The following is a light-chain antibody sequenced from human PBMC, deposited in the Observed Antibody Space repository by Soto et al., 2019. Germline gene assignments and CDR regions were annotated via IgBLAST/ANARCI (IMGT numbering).Light chain of an antibody. CDR1: QDIRTD. CDR3: LQHNSYPVT. CDR2: AAS. V-gene: IGKV1-17*01. J-gene: IGKJ1*01. Sequence: DIQMTQSPSSLSASVGDRVTITCRASQDIRTDLGWYQQKPGKAPKRLIYAASSLQSGVPSRFSGSGSGTEFTRTISSLQPEYFATYYCLQHNSYPVTFVQGTKVESK.